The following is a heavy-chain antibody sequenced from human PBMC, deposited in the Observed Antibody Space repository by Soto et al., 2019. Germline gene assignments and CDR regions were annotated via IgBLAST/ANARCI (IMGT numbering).Heavy chain of an antibody. CDR2: INWNSGIT. D-gene: IGHD3-22*01. CDR3: AKGRGALTVVSNWFDP. CDR1: GFTFEDHA. J-gene: IGHJ5*02. V-gene: IGHV3-9*01. Sequence: GGSLRLSCAAIGFTFEDHAMHWIRQVPGKGLEWVAGINWNSGITGYADSVKGRFTISRDNANNSLHLEMNSLKTEDTAFYYCAKGRGALTVVSNWFDPWGQGTLVTVSS.